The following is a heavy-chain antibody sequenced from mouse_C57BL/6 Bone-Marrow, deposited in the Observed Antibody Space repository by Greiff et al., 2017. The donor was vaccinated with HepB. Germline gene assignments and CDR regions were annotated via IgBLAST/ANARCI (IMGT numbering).Heavy chain of an antibody. V-gene: IGHV2-2*01. J-gene: IGHJ1*03. Sequence: QVQLKQSGPGLVQPSQSLSITCTVSGFSLTSYGVHWVRQSPGKGLEWLGVIWSGGSTDYNAAFISRLSISKDKSKSQVFFKMNSLQADDTAIYYCALPYYYGSSYDWYFDVWGTGTTVTVSS. CDR3: ALPYYYGSSYDWYFDV. CDR1: GFSLTSYG. CDR2: IWSGGST. D-gene: IGHD1-1*01.